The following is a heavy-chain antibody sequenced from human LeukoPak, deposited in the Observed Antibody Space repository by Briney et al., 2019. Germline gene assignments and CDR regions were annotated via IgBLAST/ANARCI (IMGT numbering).Heavy chain of an antibody. Sequence: GGSLRLSCTVSGFTVSSNSMSWVRQAPGKGLEWVSFIYSDNTHYSDSVKGRFTISRDNAKNSLFLQMNSLRAEDTAVYYCARVLRYCSGGNCYSGGLGYMDVWGKGTTVTIPS. CDR3: ARVLRYCSGGNCYSGGLGYMDV. J-gene: IGHJ6*03. CDR2: IYSDNT. CDR1: GFTVSSNS. D-gene: IGHD2-15*01. V-gene: IGHV3-53*01.